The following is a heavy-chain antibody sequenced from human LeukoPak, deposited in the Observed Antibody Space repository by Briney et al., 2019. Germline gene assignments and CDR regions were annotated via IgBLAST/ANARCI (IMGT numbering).Heavy chain of an antibody. CDR3: ARSTRGYSYGIFDY. CDR2: IYYSGST. D-gene: IGHD5-18*01. CDR1: GGSVSSYY. Sequence: SETLSLTCTVSGGSVSSYYWSWIRQPPGKGLEWIGYIYYSGSTNYNPSLKSRVTISVDTSKNQFSLKLSSVTAADTAVYYCARSTRGYSYGIFDYWGQGTLVTVSS. J-gene: IGHJ4*02. V-gene: IGHV4-59*08.